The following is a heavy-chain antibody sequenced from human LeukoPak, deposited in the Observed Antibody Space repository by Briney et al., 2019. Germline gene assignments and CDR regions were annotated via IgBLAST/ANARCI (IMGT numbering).Heavy chain of an antibody. D-gene: IGHD1/OR15-1a*01. CDR1: VYTFTGYY. CDR3: ARASDWYKYYYYMDV. V-gene: IGHV1-2*02. J-gene: IGHJ6*03. Sequence: ASLKVSCKTSVYTFTGYYMHWVRQAPRHGLERMGWINPNSGGTNYAQKFQGRVTMTRDTSISTAYMELSRLRSDDAAVYYCARASDWYKYYYYMDVWGKGTTVSVSS. CDR2: INPNSGGT.